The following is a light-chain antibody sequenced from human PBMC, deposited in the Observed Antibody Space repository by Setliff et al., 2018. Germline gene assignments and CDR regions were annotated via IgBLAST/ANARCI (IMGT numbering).Light chain of an antibody. CDR2: EVT. Sequence: ALTQPPSASGSPGQPVTISCTGTGGLVGGYNYVSWYQQHPDKAPRLIIYEVTKRPSGVPDRFSGSNSGNTASLTVSGLQAEDEADYYCTFYSGSNNFFFGSGTKVTV. J-gene: IGLJ1*01. CDR1: GGLVGGYNY. CDR3: TFYSGSNNFF. V-gene: IGLV2-8*01.